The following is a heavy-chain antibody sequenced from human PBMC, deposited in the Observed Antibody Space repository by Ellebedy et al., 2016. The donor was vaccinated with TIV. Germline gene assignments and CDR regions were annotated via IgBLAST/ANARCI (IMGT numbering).Heavy chain of an antibody. CDR3: ATSLSALEP. CDR2: IWPGGSDT. CDR1: GYNFTHYW. V-gene: IGHV5-51*01. D-gene: IGHD2/OR15-2a*01. Sequence: PGESLRLSCQASGYNFTHYWIAWVRQMPGKGLEFMGIIWPGGSDTKYSPSFQGQVTISVDKSINTTYLQWDSLKASDTAMYYCATSLSALEPWGQGTLVTVSS. J-gene: IGHJ5*02.